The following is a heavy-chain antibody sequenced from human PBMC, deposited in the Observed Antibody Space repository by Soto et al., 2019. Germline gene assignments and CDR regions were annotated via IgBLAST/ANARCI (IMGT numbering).Heavy chain of an antibody. CDR2: TNSDGST. CDR3: ARSGYSFAWGY. V-gene: IGHV3-53*01. J-gene: IGHJ4*02. Sequence: EVQLVESGGGLIPPGGSLRLSCAASGFLVNSAYMTWVRQAPGKGLEWLSMTNSDGSTLYAESVKGRFTISRDNAKNRLDLQMNSLRAEDTAMYYCARSGYSFAWGYWGQGTLVIVTS. CDR1: GFLVNSAY. D-gene: IGHD5-18*01.